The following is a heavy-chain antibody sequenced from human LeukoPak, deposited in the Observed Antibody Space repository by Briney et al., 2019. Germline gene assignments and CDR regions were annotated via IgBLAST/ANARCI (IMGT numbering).Heavy chain of an antibody. CDR2: ISAGGATI. D-gene: IGHD1-26*01. CDR1: GFSFSTYA. V-gene: IGHV3-23*01. CDR3: AKDSGGTYFYYYYYMHG. J-gene: IGHJ6*03. Sequence: GGSLRLSCAASGFSFSTYAMSWVRQAPGKGLEWVSAISAGGATIYYADYVKGRFTVSRDNSKNTLYLHMNSLRAEDTAIYYCAKDSGGTYFYYYYYMHGWGKGTTVTVSS.